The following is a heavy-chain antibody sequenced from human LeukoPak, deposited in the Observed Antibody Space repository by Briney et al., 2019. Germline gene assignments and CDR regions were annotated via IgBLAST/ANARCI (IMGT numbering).Heavy chain of an antibody. Sequence: GGSLRLSCAASGLTFSSHWMHWVRQAPGKGLEWVAVISFDGSNKYYADSVKGRFTISRDDSKNTLYLQMNSLRAEDTAVYYCAKDQHPRIQIVVVTGIGRPYDYWGQGTLVTVSS. J-gene: IGHJ4*02. D-gene: IGHD2-21*02. CDR2: ISFDGSNK. CDR1: GLTFSSHW. V-gene: IGHV3-30*18. CDR3: AKDQHPRIQIVVVTGIGRPYDY.